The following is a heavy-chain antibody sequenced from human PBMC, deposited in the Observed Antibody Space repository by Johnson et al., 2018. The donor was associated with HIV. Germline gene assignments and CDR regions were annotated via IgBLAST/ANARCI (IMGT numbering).Heavy chain of an antibody. CDR1: GFTFSSYA. Sequence: QLVESGGGVVQPGRSLRLSCAASGFTFSSYAMHWVRQAPGKGLEWVAVISYDGRNKYYADSVKGRFTISRDNSKNTLYLQLNSLRAEDTAVYYCARGVDGAFDIWGRGTRVTVSS. V-gene: IGHV3-30*14. CDR2: ISYDGRNK. CDR3: ARGVDGAFDI. J-gene: IGHJ3*02. D-gene: IGHD3-10*01.